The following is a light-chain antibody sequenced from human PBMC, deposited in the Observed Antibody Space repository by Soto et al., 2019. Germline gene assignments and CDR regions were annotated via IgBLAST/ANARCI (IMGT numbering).Light chain of an antibody. V-gene: IGLV3-1*01. CDR2: QDM. J-gene: IGLJ2*01. CDR1: KLGDRY. CDR3: QAWDSSTVV. Sequence: SYELTQPLSVSVSPGQTASITCSGNKLGDRYACWYQQKPGQSPVMVIYQDMRRPSGIPERFSGSNSGNTATLTISGTQAMDEADYYCQAWDSSTVVFGGGTKLTVL.